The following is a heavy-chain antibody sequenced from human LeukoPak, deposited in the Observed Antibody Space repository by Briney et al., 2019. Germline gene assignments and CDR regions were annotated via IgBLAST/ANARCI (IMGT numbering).Heavy chain of an antibody. CDR3: AKDRIVGATDDYYYYGMDV. Sequence: GGSLRLSCAASGFTFSNYPMHWVRQAPGKGLEWVAVISYDGGNRYHADSVKGRFTISRDNSKNTLYLQMNSLRAEDTAVYYCAKDRIVGATDDYYYYGMDVWGQGTTVTVSS. V-gene: IGHV3-30-3*01. D-gene: IGHD1-26*01. CDR1: GFTFSNYP. CDR2: ISYDGGNR. J-gene: IGHJ6*02.